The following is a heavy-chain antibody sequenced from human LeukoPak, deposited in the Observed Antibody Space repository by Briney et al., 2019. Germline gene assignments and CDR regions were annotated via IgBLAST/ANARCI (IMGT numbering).Heavy chain of an antibody. Sequence: PRRSRRLSCAASGLTLSSYAMHWVRQAPGKGLEWVAVISYDGSNKYYADSVKGRFTISRDNSKNTLYLQMNSLRAEDTAVYYCAREKWPGDAWGQGTTVTVSS. CDR3: AREKWPGDA. CDR2: ISYDGSNK. CDR1: GLTLSSYA. D-gene: IGHD5-12*01. V-gene: IGHV3-30-3*01. J-gene: IGHJ6*02.